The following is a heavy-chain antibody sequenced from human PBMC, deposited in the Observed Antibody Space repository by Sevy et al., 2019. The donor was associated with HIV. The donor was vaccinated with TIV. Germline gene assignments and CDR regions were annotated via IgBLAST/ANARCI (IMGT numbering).Heavy chain of an antibody. Sequence: GGSLRLSCTTSGFTFDDYAMSWFRQAPGKGLEWVAFITRNSYEAYGGTTDYGASVKGRFIISRDASKSIAYLQMSSLKTEDTAVYYCTRGLATADTPEYYFDYWGQGTLVTVSS. J-gene: IGHJ4*02. CDR1: GFTFDDYA. V-gene: IGHV3-49*03. D-gene: IGHD5-12*01. CDR3: TRGLATADTPEYYFDY. CDR2: ITRNSYEAYGGTT.